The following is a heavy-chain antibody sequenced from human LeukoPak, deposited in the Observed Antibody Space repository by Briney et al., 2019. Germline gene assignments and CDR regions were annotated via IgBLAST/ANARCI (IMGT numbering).Heavy chain of an antibody. D-gene: IGHD3-22*01. J-gene: IGHJ4*02. Sequence: PGGSLRLSCAASGFTVSNNYMSWVRQAPGKGLEWVSVIYSGGSTYYADSVKGRFTISRDNSKNTLYLQMNSLRAEDTALYYCARARNDYDSNGFSFLDYWGQGTLVTVSS. CDR3: ARARNDYDSNGFSFLDY. CDR1: GFTVSNNY. CDR2: IYSGGST. V-gene: IGHV3-53*01.